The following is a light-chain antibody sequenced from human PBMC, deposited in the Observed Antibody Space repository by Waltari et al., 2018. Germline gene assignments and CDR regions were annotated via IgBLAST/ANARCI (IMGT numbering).Light chain of an antibody. V-gene: IGLV1-44*01. Sequence: QSVLTQPPSASGTPGQRVTISCSGSASNIGGNLVNWYQQLPGKAPKLLIYMRHAQPAVVPDRLSGAKSGTSASLAVSGLQSEDEADYFCASWDDSLNGRWVFGGGTKVTVL. J-gene: IGLJ3*02. CDR2: MRH. CDR1: ASNIGGNL. CDR3: ASWDDSLNGRWV.